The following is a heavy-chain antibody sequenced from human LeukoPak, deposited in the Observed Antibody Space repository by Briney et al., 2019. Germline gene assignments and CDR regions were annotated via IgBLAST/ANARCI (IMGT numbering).Heavy chain of an antibody. D-gene: IGHD4-17*01. Sequence: GGSLRLSCAASGFTFSSHWMHWVRQAPGKGLVWVSRINSDGSSISYADSVKGRFTISRDSAKNTVYLQMNSLRAEDTAVYYCARGRQNYGDYPYWGQGTLVTVSS. CDR1: GFTFSSHW. CDR3: ARGRQNYGDYPY. V-gene: IGHV3-74*01. J-gene: IGHJ4*02. CDR2: INSDGSSI.